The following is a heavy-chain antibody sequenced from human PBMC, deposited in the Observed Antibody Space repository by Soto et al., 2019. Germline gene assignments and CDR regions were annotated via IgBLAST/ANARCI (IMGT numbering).Heavy chain of an antibody. J-gene: IGHJ4*02. Sequence: PSETLSLTCTVSGGSINSSSYYWGWIRQPPGKGLEWIGSIYYSGSTYYNPSPKSRVTISVDTSKNQFSLKLSSVTAADTAVYYCARQFRRRSGSIFDYWGQGTLVTVSS. V-gene: IGHV4-39*01. CDR1: GGSINSSSYY. CDR3: ARQFRRRSGSIFDY. D-gene: IGHD2-21*01. CDR2: IYYSGST.